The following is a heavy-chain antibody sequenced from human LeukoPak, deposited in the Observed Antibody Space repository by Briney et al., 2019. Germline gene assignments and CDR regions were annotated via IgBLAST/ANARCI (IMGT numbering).Heavy chain of an antibody. J-gene: IGHJ3*02. Sequence: ASVKVSCKASGYTFTSYGISWVRQAPGQGLDWMGWISAYNGNTNYAQKLQGRVTMTTDTSTSTVYMELRSLRSDDTAVYYCARESRDTADAFDIWGQGTMVTVSS. CDR1: GYTFTSYG. D-gene: IGHD4-17*01. V-gene: IGHV1-18*04. CDR2: ISAYNGNT. CDR3: ARESRDTADAFDI.